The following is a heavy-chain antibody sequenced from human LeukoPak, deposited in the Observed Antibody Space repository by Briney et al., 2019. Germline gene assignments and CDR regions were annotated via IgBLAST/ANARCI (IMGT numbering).Heavy chain of an antibody. CDR1: GGSISSYY. V-gene: IGHV4-59*12. CDR2: IYYSGST. Sequence: PSETLSLTCTVSGGSISSYYWSWIRQPPGKGLEWIGYIYYSGSTYYNPSLKSRVTISVDTSKNQFSLKLSSVTAADTAVYYCARGSDGGYYYGMDVWGQGTTVTVSS. J-gene: IGHJ6*02. D-gene: IGHD3-10*01. CDR3: ARGSDGGYYYGMDV.